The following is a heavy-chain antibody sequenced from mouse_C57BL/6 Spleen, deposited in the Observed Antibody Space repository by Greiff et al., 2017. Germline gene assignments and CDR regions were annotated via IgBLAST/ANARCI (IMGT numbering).Heavy chain of an antibody. CDR1: GYTFTSYW. CDR2: IHPNSGST. D-gene: IGHD2-4*01. Sequence: VQLQQPGAELVKPGASVKLSCKASGYTFTSYWMHWVKQRPGQGLEWIGMIHPNSGSTNYNEKFKSKATLTVDKSSSTAYMQLSSLTSEDSAVYYCAIYDYDGNYAMDYWGQGTSVTVSS. V-gene: IGHV1-64*01. J-gene: IGHJ4*01. CDR3: AIYDYDGNYAMDY.